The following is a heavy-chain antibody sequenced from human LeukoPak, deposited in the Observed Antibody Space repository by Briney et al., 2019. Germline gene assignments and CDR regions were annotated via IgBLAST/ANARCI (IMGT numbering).Heavy chain of an antibody. V-gene: IGHV3-53*05. CDR2: IYAGGGGSA. CDR1: GFTVTGND. D-gene: IGHD1-26*01. Sequence: QPGGSLRLSCAASGFTVTGNDMNWVRQAPGKGLEWVSLIYAGGGGSAYYADSVRGRFTGSRDDSKNTLDLQMNSLKPDDTAIYYCIRQGVGSPPRWGQGTLVTVSS. J-gene: IGHJ4*02. CDR3: IRQGVGSPPR.